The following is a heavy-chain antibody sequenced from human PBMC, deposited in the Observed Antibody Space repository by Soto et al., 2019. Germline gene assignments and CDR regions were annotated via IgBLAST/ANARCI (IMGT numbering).Heavy chain of an antibody. V-gene: IGHV3-23*01. CDR2: ITASGGGT. CDR3: PKAGPNSSISHSNWLAP. J-gene: IGHJ5*02. D-gene: IGHD6-13*01. Sequence: EVQLLESGGALVPPGGSLRLSCAASGFTFSNYVMRWVRQAPGQGLEWVSGITASGGGTYYADSVKGRFTISRDNTKNTLYLQMNSLRVENTAIYYCPKAGPNSSISHSNWLAPWGQGTLVTVPS. CDR1: GFTFSNYV.